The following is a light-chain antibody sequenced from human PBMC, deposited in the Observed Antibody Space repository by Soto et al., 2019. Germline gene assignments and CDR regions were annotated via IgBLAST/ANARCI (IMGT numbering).Light chain of an antibody. J-gene: IGKJ5*01. CDR2: SAS. Sequence: DIPMTQSRSSLSASVGDRVTNTCRASQDINVYLAWYQQKPGKVPKLLIYSASTLQSGVPSRFSGSGSGTDFTLTISSLQPEDVATYFCQKFNTAPLTFGQGTRLEIK. CDR1: QDINVY. V-gene: IGKV1-27*01. CDR3: QKFNTAPLT.